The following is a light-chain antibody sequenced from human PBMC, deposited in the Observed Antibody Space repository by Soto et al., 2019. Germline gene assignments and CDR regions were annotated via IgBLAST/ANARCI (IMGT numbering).Light chain of an antibody. CDR3: NSYTTSSTYV. CDR1: SSDVGSYNR. V-gene: IGLV2-18*02. CDR2: DVT. Sequence: QSALTQPASVSGSPGQSITIACTGTSSDVGSYNRVSWYQQAPGTAPKLIIHDVTNRPSGVPDRFSGSKSGNTASLTISGLQTEDEADYYCNSYTTSSTYVFGTGTELTVL. J-gene: IGLJ1*01.